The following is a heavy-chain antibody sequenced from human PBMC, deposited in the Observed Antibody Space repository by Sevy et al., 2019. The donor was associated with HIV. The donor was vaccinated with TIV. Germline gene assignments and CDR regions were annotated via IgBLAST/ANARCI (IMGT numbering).Heavy chain of an antibody. CDR3: ASGGGNSVKWYPLY. Sequence: GGSLRLSCAASGFAFSTHAMHWVRQAPGKGLEWVAVISYEGTETFYATSVEGRFTSASDNSKNMLSLQINRLSPEDTAVYYCASGGGNSVKWYPLYWGHGTLVTISS. D-gene: IGHD2-2*01. CDR2: ISYEGTET. V-gene: IGHV3-30-3*01. J-gene: IGHJ4*01. CDR1: GFAFSTHA.